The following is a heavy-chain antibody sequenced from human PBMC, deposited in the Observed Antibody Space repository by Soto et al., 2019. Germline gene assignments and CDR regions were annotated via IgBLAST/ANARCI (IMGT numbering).Heavy chain of an antibody. Sequence: SEALSLTSTVSGGSISSSTYFWGWIRQPPGKGLERIGGIDYSGTTYYNTSLWTRTTRSLDTSKILFSLKLSSVTAADTAVYYCAVFGSSSGSYSEFFLLWGQGSLDTGSS. D-gene: IGHD1-26*01. J-gene: IGHJ1*01. CDR1: GGSISSSTYF. V-gene: IGHV4-39*01. CDR3: AVFGSSSGSYSEFFLL. CDR2: IDYSGTT.